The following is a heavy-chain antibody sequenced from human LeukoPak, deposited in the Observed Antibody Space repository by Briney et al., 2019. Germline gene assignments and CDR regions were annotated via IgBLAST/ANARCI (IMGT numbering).Heavy chain of an antibody. D-gene: IGHD2-2*01. J-gene: IGHJ4*02. CDR1: GHTFTSYY. V-gene: IGHV1-46*03. CDR2: INPSGGSA. CDR3: ARDEGYCSSISCYLFDY. Sequence: ASVKVSCKASGHTFTSYYMHWVRQAPGQGLEWMGIINPSGGSASYAQKFQGRVTMTRDTSTSTIYMELSSLRSEDTAVYYCARDEGYCSSISCYLFDYWGQGTLVTVSS.